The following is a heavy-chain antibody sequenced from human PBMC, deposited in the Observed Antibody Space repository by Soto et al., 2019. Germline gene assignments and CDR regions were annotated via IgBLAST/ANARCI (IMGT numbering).Heavy chain of an antibody. CDR1: GGTINSGDYF. J-gene: IGHJ4*02. CDR2: IFYTGST. V-gene: IGHV4-30-4*01. Sequence: PSETLSLTCSVSGGTINSGDYFWSWIRQPPGKGLEWIGSIFYTGSTYYSPSLKSRASMSMETSKNLFSLRLSSLTAADTAVYFCDRVKATLYRHYYFDYWGQGTPVTVSS. D-gene: IGHD5-12*01. CDR3: DRVKATLYRHYYFDY.